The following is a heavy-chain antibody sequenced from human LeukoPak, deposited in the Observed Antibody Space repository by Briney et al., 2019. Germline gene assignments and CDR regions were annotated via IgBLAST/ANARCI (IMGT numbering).Heavy chain of an antibody. Sequence: SFISSSSSYIYYADSVKGRFTISRDNAKNSLYLQMNSLRAEDTAVYYCASIAARRGNWFXXXX. CDR3: ASIAARRGNWFXX. D-gene: IGHD6-6*01. J-gene: IGHJ5*01. V-gene: IGHV3-21*01. CDR2: ISSSSSYI.